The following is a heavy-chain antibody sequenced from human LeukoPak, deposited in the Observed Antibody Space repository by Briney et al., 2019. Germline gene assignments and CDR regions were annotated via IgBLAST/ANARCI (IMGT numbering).Heavy chain of an antibody. CDR1: GXTVSSKY. J-gene: IGHJ4*02. D-gene: IGHD4-17*01. CDR2: IYNNGNT. CDR3: ARVGGDQVGY. V-gene: IGHV3-53*01. Sequence: PGGSLRLSCAASGXTVSSKYMSWVRQAPGKGLEWVSVIYNNGNTHYADSVKGRFTISRDNSKNTLYLQMNSLRAEDTAVYYCARVGGDQVGYWGQGTLVTVSS.